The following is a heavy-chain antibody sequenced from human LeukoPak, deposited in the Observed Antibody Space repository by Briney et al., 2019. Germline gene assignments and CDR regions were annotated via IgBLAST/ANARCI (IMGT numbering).Heavy chain of an antibody. CDR3: ARMPKRFGELSIGAFDI. D-gene: IGHD3-10*01. Sequence: SETLSLTCAVYGGSFSGYYWSWIRQPPGKGLEWIGEINHSGSTNYNPSLKSRVTISVETSKNQFSLKLSSVTAADTAVYYWARMPKRFGELSIGAFDIWGQGTMVTVSS. V-gene: IGHV4-34*01. J-gene: IGHJ3*02. CDR1: GGSFSGYY. CDR2: INHSGST.